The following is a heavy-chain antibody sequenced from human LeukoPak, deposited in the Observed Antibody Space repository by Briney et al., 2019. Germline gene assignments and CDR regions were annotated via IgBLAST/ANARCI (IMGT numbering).Heavy chain of an antibody. V-gene: IGHV4-59*01. J-gene: IGHJ3*02. CDR2: IYYSGST. CDR1: GGSISSYY. Sequence: PSETLSLTCTVSGGSISSYYWSWIRQPPGKGLEWIGYIYYSGSTNYNPSLKSRVTISVDTSKNQFSLKLSSVTAAVTAVYYCAREGIVATIGDAFDIWGQGTMVTVSS. CDR3: AREGIVATIGDAFDI. D-gene: IGHD5-12*01.